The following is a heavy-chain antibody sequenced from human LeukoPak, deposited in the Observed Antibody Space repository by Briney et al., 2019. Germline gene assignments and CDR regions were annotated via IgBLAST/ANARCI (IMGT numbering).Heavy chain of an antibody. CDR2: MNPDSGNT. CDR1: GYTFTGYY. D-gene: IGHD6-6*01. J-gene: IGHJ6*03. CDR3: ARERVAARPYYYYYYMDV. Sequence: ASVKVSCKASGYTFTGYYMHWVRQAPGQGLEWMGWMNPDSGNTGYAQKFQGRVTITRNTSISTAYMELSSLRSEDTAVYYCARERVAARPYYYYYYMDVWGKGTTVTVSS. V-gene: IGHV1-8*03.